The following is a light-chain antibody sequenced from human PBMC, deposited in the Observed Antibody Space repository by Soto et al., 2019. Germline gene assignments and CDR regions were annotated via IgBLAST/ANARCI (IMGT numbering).Light chain of an antibody. CDR2: DVS. V-gene: IGLV2-11*01. J-gene: IGLJ2*01. CDR3: CSYAGSYTFDVV. CDR1: SSDVGGYNY. Sequence: QSVLTQPRSVSGSPGQSVTISCTGTSSDVGGYNYVSWYQQHPGKAPKLMIYDVSKRPSGVPDHFSGSKSGNTASLTISGLQAEDEAEYYCCSYAGSYTFDVVFGGGTKLTVL.